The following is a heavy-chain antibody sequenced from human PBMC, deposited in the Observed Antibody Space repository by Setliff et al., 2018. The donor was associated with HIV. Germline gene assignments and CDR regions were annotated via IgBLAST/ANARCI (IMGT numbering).Heavy chain of an antibody. CDR2: IHYSGST. V-gene: IGHV4-39*07. CDR1: GGSISSSSYY. CDR3: ARDRGYYDSSGYWVRHAFDI. D-gene: IGHD3-22*01. Sequence: KPSETLSLTCTVSGGSISSSSYYWGWIRQPPGKGLEWIGSIHYSGSTYYNPSLKSRVTISVDTYKNQFSLKLSSVTAADTAVYYCARDRGYYDSSGYWVRHAFDIWGQGTMVTVSS. J-gene: IGHJ3*02.